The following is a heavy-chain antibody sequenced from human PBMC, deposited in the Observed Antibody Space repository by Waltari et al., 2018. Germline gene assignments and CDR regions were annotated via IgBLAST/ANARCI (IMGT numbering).Heavy chain of an antibody. CDR2: IYYSGST. CDR1: GGSISSGGYY. J-gene: IGHJ3*02. D-gene: IGHD3-22*01. Sequence: QVQLQESGPGLVKPSQTLSLTCTFSGGSISSGGYYWSWIRQHPGKGLEWIGYIYYSGSTYYNPSLKSRVTISVDTSKNQFSLKLSSVTAADTAVYYCAREYYDSSGYYRDAFDIWGQGTMVTVSS. CDR3: AREYYDSSGYYRDAFDI. V-gene: IGHV4-31*03.